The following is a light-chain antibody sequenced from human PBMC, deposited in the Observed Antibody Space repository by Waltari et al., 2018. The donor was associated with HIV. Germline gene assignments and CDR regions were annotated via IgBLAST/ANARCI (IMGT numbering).Light chain of an antibody. V-gene: IGLV3-1*01. CDR2: QDK. CDR3: HVWDSSSRHA. CDR1: ELGAKY. J-gene: IGLJ1*01. Sequence: SYDLTQPPSVSVSPGQTATITCSGDELGAKYVYWYQHKPGQSPLLIIYQDKQRPSGIPERFSGSNSGNIATLLISETQPFDGGDYYCHVWDSSSRHAFGTGTKVTVL.